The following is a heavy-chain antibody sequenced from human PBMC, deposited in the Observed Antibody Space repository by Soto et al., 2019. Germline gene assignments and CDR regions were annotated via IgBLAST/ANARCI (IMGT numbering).Heavy chain of an antibody. D-gene: IGHD5-12*01. CDR2: IKSKTDGGTT. J-gene: IGHJ3*02. V-gene: IGHV3-15*07. CDR3: TTDLFRGYNYLDFGDAFDI. Sequence: PGGSLRLSCAASDFAFTNAWINWVRQAPGKGLERVGRIKSKTDGGTTDYAAPVKGRFTISRDDSKNTLYLKMNSLKTEDTAVYYCTTDLFRGYNYLDFGDAFDIWGQGTMVTVSS. CDR1: DFAFTNAW.